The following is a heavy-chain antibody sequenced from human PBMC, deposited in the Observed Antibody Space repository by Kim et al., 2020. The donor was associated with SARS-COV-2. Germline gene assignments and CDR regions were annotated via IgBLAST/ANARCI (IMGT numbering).Heavy chain of an antibody. CDR2: ISGSGGST. J-gene: IGHJ6*03. D-gene: IGHD4-17*01. CDR1: GFTFSSYA. CDR3: AKVKGADYGDYGVFLGYYYMDV. Sequence: GGSLRLSCAASGFTFSSYAMSWVRQAPGKGLEWVSAISGSGGSTYYADSVKGRFTISRDNSKNTLYLQMNSLRAEDTAVYYCAKVKGADYGDYGVFLGYYYMDVWGKGTTVTVSS. V-gene: IGHV3-23*01.